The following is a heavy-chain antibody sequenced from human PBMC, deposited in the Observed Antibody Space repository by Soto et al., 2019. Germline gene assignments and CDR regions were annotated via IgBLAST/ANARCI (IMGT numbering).Heavy chain of an antibody. J-gene: IGHJ4*02. CDR3: ARDSRGYSYGIYFDY. V-gene: IGHV1-69*13. D-gene: IGHD5-18*01. CDR1: GGTFSSYA. Sequence: ASVKVSCKASGGTFSSYAISWVRQAPGQGLEWMGGIIPIFGTANYAQKFQGRVTITADESTSTAYMELSSLRSEDTAVYYCARDSRGYSYGIYFDYWGQGTLVTVSS. CDR2: IIPIFGTA.